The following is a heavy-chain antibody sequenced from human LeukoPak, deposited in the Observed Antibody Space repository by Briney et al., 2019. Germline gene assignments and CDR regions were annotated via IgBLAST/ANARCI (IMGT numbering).Heavy chain of an antibody. CDR3: ARKLNYYDNSGYYLGYSFDY. V-gene: IGHV1-18*04. CDR2: ITAYNGNT. D-gene: IGHD3-22*01. J-gene: IGHJ4*02. CDR1: GYTFTSYG. Sequence: ASVTVSCKASGYTFTSYGISWVRQAPGQGLEWMGWITAYNGNTNYPQKLQGRVTMTTDTSTSTAYMELRSLRSDDTAIYYCARKLNYYDNSGYYLGYSFDYWGQGTLVTVSS.